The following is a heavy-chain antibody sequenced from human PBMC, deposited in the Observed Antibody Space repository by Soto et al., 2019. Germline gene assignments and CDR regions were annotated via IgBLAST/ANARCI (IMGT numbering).Heavy chain of an antibody. V-gene: IGHV1-69*13. J-gene: IGHJ6*02. D-gene: IGHD2-15*01. CDR3: AIKGIVLVVTATVQYGMDV. Sequence: ASVKVSCKASGGTLSSYEITWVRQAPGQGLEGMGGIIPMFGKTNYAQKFQGRVTISADVSTNTAYVELSSLRSEDTAVYYCAIKGIVLVVTATVQYGMDVWGQGTTVTVSS. CDR1: GGTLSSYE. CDR2: IIPMFGKT.